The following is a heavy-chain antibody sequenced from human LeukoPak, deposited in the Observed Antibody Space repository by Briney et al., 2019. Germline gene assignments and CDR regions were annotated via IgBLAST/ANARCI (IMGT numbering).Heavy chain of an antibody. CDR1: GYSFTSYW. CDR3: ARQYYYDSSGYSPWYNWFDP. CDR2: IYPGDSDT. V-gene: IGHV5-51*01. D-gene: IGHD3-22*01. Sequence: GESLKISCKGSGYSFTSYWIGWVRQMPGKGLEWMGIIYPGDSDTRYSPSFQGQVTISADKSISTAYLQWSSLKASDTAMYYCARQYYYDSSGYSPWYNWFDPWGQGTLVTVSS. J-gene: IGHJ5*02.